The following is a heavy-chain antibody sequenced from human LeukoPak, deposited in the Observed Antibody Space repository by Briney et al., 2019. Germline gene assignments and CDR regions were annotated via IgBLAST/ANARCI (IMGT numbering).Heavy chain of an antibody. CDR3: ARRIQGMAPYYFDY. CDR2: INSDGGST. Sequence: GGSLRLSCAASGFTFSSYWMHWVRQVPGKGLVWISRINSDGGSTSYADSVKGRFTISRDNAKNTLYLQMNSLRAEDTAVYYCARRIQGMAPYYFDYWGQGTLVTVSS. D-gene: IGHD5-24*01. V-gene: IGHV3-74*01. CDR1: GFTFSSYW. J-gene: IGHJ4*02.